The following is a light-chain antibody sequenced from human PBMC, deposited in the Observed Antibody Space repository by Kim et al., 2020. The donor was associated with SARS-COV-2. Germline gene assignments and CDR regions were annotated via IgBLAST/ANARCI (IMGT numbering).Light chain of an antibody. Sequence: QSALTQPPSASGSPGQSVTISCTGTSSDVGGYNYVSWYQQHPGKAPKLMIYEVSKRPSGVPDRFSGSKSGNTASLTVSGLQVEDEADYYCSSYAGSNNVFGTGTKVTV. J-gene: IGLJ1*01. CDR1: SSDVGGYNY. CDR2: EVS. V-gene: IGLV2-8*01. CDR3: SSYAGSNNV.